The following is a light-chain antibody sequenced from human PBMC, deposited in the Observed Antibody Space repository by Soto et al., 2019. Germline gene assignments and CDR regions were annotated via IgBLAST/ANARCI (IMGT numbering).Light chain of an antibody. Sequence: IQMTQSPSTLSASVRDRVTITCRASQTISSWLAWFQQKPGRAPKLLIYGASTLHSGVPARFSGSASGTDFTLTISSLQPEDFATYYCLQDYNYPRTFGQGTKVDI. J-gene: IGKJ1*01. CDR2: GAS. V-gene: IGKV1-6*01. CDR1: QTISSW. CDR3: LQDYNYPRT.